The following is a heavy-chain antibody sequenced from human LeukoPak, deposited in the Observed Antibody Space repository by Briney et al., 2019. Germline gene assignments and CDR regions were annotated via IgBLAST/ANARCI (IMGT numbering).Heavy chain of an antibody. Sequence: SETLSLTCAVYGGSFSGYYWSWIRQPPGKELEWIGEINHSGSTNYNPSLKSRVTISVDTSKNQFSLRLSSVTAADTAVYYCARLRTSELRFSYYYYMDVWGKGTTVTISS. V-gene: IGHV4-34*01. CDR1: GGSFSGYY. J-gene: IGHJ6*03. D-gene: IGHD1-1*01. CDR3: ARLRTSELRFSYYYYMDV. CDR2: INHSGST.